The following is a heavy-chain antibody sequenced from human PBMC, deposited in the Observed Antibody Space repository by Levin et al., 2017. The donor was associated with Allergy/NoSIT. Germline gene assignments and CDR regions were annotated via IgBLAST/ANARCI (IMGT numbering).Heavy chain of an antibody. CDR3: AKGGVMTISDY. V-gene: IGHV3-23*05. CDR2: IGNTGTTI. Sequence: GGSLRLSCATSGFSFSDFSMSWVRQAPGEGLEWVKSIGNTGTTIYYADSVKGRFIVSRDNFKNTLYLYMNSLRVDDTALYYCAKGGVMTISDYWGQGTLVTVSS. CDR1: GFSFSDFS. D-gene: IGHD3-16*01. J-gene: IGHJ4*02.